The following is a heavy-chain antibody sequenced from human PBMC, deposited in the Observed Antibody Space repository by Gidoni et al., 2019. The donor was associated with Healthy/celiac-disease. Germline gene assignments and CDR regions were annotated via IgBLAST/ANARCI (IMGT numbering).Heavy chain of an antibody. CDR1: DFTFSSYH. J-gene: IGHJ3*02. CDR3: ARRDNYGSHDAFDI. Sequence: EVQLVESGVGMVKPGGSLSISCAASDFTFSSYHMIWVRQAPGMGLEWVSAISSSSSYIYYADSVKGRFTISRDNAKNSLYLQMNSLRAEDTAVYYCARRDNYGSHDAFDIWGQGTMVTVSS. V-gene: IGHV3-21*01. CDR2: ISSSSSYI. D-gene: IGHD4-17*01.